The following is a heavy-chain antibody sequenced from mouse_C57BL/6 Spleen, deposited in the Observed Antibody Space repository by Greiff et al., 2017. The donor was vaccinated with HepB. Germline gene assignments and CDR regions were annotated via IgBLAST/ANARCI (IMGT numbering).Heavy chain of an antibody. J-gene: IGHJ1*03. D-gene: IGHD2-3*01. CDR1: GYTFTSYW. CDR3: ARERLYVNLVYFDV. CDR2: IDPSDSYT. V-gene: IGHV1-69*01. Sequence: QVQLQQPGAELVMPGASVKLSCKASGYTFTSYWMHWVKQRPGQGLEWIGEIDPSDSYTNYNQKFKGKSTLTVDKSSSTAYMQLSSLTSEDSAVYYCARERLYVNLVYFDVWGTGTTAIVSP.